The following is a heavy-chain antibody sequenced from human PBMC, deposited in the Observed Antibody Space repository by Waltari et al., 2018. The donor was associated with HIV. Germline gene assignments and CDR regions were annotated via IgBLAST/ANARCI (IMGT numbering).Heavy chain of an antibody. V-gene: IGHV1-2*02. Sequence: QVQLVQSGAEVKKPGASVKVSCKASGYTFTGYYMHWVRQAPGQGLEWMGWINPNSGGTNDAQKFQGRVTMTRDTSISTAYMELSRLRSDDTAVYYCAREIGPGIAVAGSFDYWGQGTLVTVSS. CDR2: INPNSGGT. CDR1: GYTFTGYY. CDR3: AREIGPGIAVAGSFDY. J-gene: IGHJ4*02. D-gene: IGHD6-19*01.